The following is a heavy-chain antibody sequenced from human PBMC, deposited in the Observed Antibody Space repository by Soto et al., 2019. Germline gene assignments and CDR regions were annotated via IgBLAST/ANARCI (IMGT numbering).Heavy chain of an antibody. V-gene: IGHV5-51*01. CDR1: GYSFTTYW. CDR2: IYPGDSDT. J-gene: IGHJ6*02. CDR3: ARTAGAYNYGMDV. Sequence: RGESLKISCKGSGYSFTTYWIGWVRQTPGKGLEWMGIIYPGDSDTRYSPSFEGQVTSSADKSINTAYLQWSSLKASDTAMYYCARTAGAYNYGMDVWGQGTTVTVSS.